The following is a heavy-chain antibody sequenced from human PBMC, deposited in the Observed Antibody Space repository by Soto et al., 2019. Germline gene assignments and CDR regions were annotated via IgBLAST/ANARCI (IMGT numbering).Heavy chain of an antibody. D-gene: IGHD3-3*01. V-gene: IGHV3-53*01. Sequence: EVQLVQSGGGLVQPGGSLRLSCAGSGVTVTSNYMNWVRQAPGKGLEWGSVIYNGENAYYADSVAGRFTISRDNSNNTLYLQINSLRVEDTAVYYCARVLDAFDTWRQGTTVIVSS. CDR2: IYNGENA. J-gene: IGHJ3*02. CDR3: ARVLDAFDT. CDR1: GVTVTSNY.